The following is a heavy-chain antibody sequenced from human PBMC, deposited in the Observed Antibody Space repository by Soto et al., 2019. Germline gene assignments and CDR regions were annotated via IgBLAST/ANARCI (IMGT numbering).Heavy chain of an antibody. J-gene: IGHJ6*02. V-gene: IGHV3-33*01. D-gene: IGHD2-2*01. CDR2: IWYDGSTK. Sequence: GGSLRLSCAASGFSFSTYGMHWVRQAPGKGLEWVAVIWYDGSTKYYADSVKGRFTISRDNSKNTLNLQMNSLRVEDTAVYYCVRDRSPAAPEHHYGMAVWGQGTTVTVSS. CDR3: VRDRSPAAPEHHYGMAV. CDR1: GFSFSTYG.